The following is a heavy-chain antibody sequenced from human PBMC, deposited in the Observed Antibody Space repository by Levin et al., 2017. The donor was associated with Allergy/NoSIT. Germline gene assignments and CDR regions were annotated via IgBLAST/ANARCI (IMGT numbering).Heavy chain of an antibody. Sequence: GESLKISCAASGFTFSSYGMHWVRQAPGKGLEWVAVIWYDGSNKYYADSVKGRFTISRDNSENTLNLQMNSLRAEDTAVYYCARGQGGWLRYLDYWGQGTLVIVSS. CDR3: ARGQGGWLRYLDY. V-gene: IGHV3-33*01. CDR1: GFTFSSYG. J-gene: IGHJ4*02. D-gene: IGHD6-19*01. CDR2: IWYDGSNK.